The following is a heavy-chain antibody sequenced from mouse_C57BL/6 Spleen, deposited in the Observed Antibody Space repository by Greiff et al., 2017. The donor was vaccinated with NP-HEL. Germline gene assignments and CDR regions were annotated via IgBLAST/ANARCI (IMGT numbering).Heavy chain of an antibody. CDR3: ARALYYAYVEDWHGYVEV. V-gene: IGHV5-4*01. CDR2: ISDGGSYT. Sequence: EVQLVESGGGLVKPGGSLKLSCAASGFTFSSYAMSWVRQTPEKRLEWVATISDGGSYTYYPDNVKGRFTISRDNAKNKLYLQMSQLKAEDTAWYYCARALYYAYVEDWHGYVEVWGTGTTVTFSS. D-gene: IGHD2-2*01. J-gene: IGHJ1*03. CDR1: GFTFSSYA.